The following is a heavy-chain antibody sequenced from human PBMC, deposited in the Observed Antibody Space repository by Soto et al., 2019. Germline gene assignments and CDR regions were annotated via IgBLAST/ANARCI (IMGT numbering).Heavy chain of an antibody. V-gene: IGHV1-46*01. Sequence: ASVKVSCKASGYSFTTYYMQWVRQAPGQGLEWMGIVNPNGGFTNYAQKFQGRVTMTRDTSTSTVYMELSSLRSEDTAVYYCARDRTDITIFGVVTLDAFDIWGQGTMVTVSS. CDR1: GYSFTTYY. CDR3: ARDRTDITIFGVVTLDAFDI. CDR2: VNPNGGFT. D-gene: IGHD3-3*01. J-gene: IGHJ3*02.